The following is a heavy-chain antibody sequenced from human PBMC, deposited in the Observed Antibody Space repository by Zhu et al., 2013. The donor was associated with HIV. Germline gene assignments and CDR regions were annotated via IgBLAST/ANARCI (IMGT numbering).Heavy chain of an antibody. CDR2: IVVGSGNT. Sequence: QMQLVQSGPEVKKPGTSVKVSCKASGFTFTSSAVQWVRQARGQRLEWIGWIVVGSGNTNYAQKFQERVTITRDMSTSTAYMELSSLRSEDTAVYYCAADIGKSSSSPLGYWGQGTLVTVSS. CDR1: GFTFTSSA. CDR3: AADIGKSSSSPLGY. J-gene: IGHJ4*02. D-gene: IGHD6-6*01. V-gene: IGHV1-58*01.